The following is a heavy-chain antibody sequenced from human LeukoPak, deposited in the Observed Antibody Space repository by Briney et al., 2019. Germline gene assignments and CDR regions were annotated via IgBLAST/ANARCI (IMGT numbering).Heavy chain of an antibody. CDR3: ARGRQNSGSYSDAFDI. J-gene: IGHJ3*02. Sequence: GGSLRLSCAASGFTFSSYSMSWVRQAPGKGLEWVSVISDSGGYTYYADSVKGRFTISRDNAKNSLSLQMNSLRAEDTAVYYCARGRQNSGSYSDAFDIWGQGTVVTVSS. CDR1: GFTFSSYS. D-gene: IGHD1-26*01. CDR2: ISDSGGYT. V-gene: IGHV3-21*01.